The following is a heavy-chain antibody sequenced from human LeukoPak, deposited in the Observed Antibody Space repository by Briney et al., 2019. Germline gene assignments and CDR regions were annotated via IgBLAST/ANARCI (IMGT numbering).Heavy chain of an antibody. Sequence: GGSLRLSCAASGFTFSGSAMHWVRQASGKGLEWVGRIRSKANSYATAYAASVKGRFTISRDDSKNTAYLQMNSLKTEDTAVYYRTRHDYYYGMDVWGQGTTVTVSS. CDR3: TRHDYYYGMDV. CDR1: GFTFSGSA. J-gene: IGHJ6*02. V-gene: IGHV3-73*01. CDR2: IRSKANSYAT.